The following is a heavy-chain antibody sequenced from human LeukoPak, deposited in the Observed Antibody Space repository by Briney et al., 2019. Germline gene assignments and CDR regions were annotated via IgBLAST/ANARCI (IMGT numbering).Heavy chain of an antibody. V-gene: IGHV4-34*01. CDR3: ARLAYSSRVLLY. J-gene: IGHJ1*01. CDR2: INHSGST. D-gene: IGHD6-13*01. CDR1: GGSFSGYY. Sequence: SETLSLTCAVYGGSFSGYYWSWIRQPPGKGLEWIGEINHSGSTNYNPSLKSQVTISVDTSKNQFSLKLSSVTAADTAVYYCARLAYSSRVLLYWGQGTLVTVSS.